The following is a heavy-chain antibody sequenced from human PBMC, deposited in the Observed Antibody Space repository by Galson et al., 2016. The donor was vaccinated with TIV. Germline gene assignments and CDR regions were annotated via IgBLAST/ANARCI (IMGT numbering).Heavy chain of an antibody. V-gene: IGHV1-69-2*01. J-gene: IGHJ6*02. CDR2: IDPEDGQT. Sequence: VKVSCRVSGYTFTDYYMHWMQQTPGKGFEWMGHIDPEDGQTKYAARFQGRITMTADTSTDTAYLELSSLRSEDTAIYYCTTVRLRGSGGMDVWGQGTTVIVSS. D-gene: IGHD2-8*01. CDR1: GYTFTDYY. CDR3: TTVRLRGSGGMDV.